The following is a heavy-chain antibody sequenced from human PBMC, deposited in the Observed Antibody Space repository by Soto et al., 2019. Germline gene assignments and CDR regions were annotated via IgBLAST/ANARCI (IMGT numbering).Heavy chain of an antibody. Sequence: GGSLRLSCAASGFTFSSYGMHWFRQAPGKGLEWVAVISYDGSNKYYADSVKGRFTISRDNSKNTLYLQMNSLRAEDTAVYYCAKFYGSGRHLDYWGQGTLVTVSS. CDR3: AKFYGSGRHLDY. CDR2: ISYDGSNK. J-gene: IGHJ4*02. CDR1: GFTFSSYG. V-gene: IGHV3-30*18. D-gene: IGHD3-10*01.